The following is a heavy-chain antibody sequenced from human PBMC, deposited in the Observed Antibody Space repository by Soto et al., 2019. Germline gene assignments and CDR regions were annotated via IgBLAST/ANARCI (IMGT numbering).Heavy chain of an antibody. V-gene: IGHV3-30*18. CDR3: AKEVEVAGDLDY. CDR2: ISSDGETK. CDR1: GFTFSTYG. J-gene: IGHJ4*01. D-gene: IGHD6-19*01. Sequence: GGSLRLSCVASGFTFSTYGIHWVRQAPGMGLEWVGVISSDGETKYYADSVKGRFTISRDNSKNTMYLQMASLRPEDTAVYYCAKEVEVAGDLDYWGHGTLVTVSS.